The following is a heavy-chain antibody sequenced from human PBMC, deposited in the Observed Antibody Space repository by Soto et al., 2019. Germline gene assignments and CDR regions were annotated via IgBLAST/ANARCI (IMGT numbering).Heavy chain of an antibody. CDR1: GGSISSSSYY. V-gene: IGHV4-39*01. D-gene: IGHD3-22*01. CDR2: IHYSGST. CDR3: ARHADDTSCYRIDY. J-gene: IGHJ4*02. Sequence: QLQLQESGPGLVKPSETLSLTCTVSGGSISSSSYYWGWIRQPPGKGLEWIGSIHYSGSTYYNPSLKSRVTIAGDTSKKQFSLKLSSVTAADTAVYYCARHADDTSCYRIDYWSQGTLVTVSS.